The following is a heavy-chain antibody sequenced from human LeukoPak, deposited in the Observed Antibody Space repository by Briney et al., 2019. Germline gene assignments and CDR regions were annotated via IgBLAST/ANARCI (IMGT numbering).Heavy chain of an antibody. CDR3: ARVQGSSGPGIFEY. V-gene: IGHV3-7*01. D-gene: IGHD6-19*01. Sequence: GGSLRLSCAASGFTFSNYWMSWFGRGPGKGWKWLANIKQDGSEKFYVDSVKGRLTISRDNAKNSLYLQVNSLRVEDTAVYYCARVQGSSGPGIFEYWGQGTLVTVSS. CDR1: GFTFSNYW. J-gene: IGHJ4*02. CDR2: IKQDGSEK.